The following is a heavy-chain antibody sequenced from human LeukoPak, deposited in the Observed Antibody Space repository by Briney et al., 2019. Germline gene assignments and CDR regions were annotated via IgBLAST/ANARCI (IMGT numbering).Heavy chain of an antibody. J-gene: IGHJ4*02. Sequence: GESLKISCKTSGYSFSNYWIAWVRQKPGQGLECMGIIFPDDSDTRYSPSFQGQVTISADKSNNTAFLQWSSLGASDTATYYCVRLGAGVGGWSSGYFDNWGQGILLTVSS. CDR1: GYSFSNYW. CDR2: IFPDDSDT. D-gene: IGHD6-19*01. V-gene: IGHV5-51*01. CDR3: VRLGAGVGGWSSGYFDN.